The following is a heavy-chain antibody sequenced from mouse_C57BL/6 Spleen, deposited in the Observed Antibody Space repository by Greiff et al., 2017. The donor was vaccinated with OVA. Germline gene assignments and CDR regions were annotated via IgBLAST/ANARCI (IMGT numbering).Heavy chain of an antibody. CDR3: ARGGPLVTRRGYYFDY. V-gene: IGHV1-69*01. Sequence: QVQLQQPGAELVMPGASVKLSCKASGYTFTSYWMHWVKQRPGQGLEWIGEIDPSDSYTNYNQKFKGKSTLTVDKSSSTAYNQLISLTSEDSAVYYCARGGPLVTRRGYYFDYWGKGTTLTVSS. CDR2: IDPSDSYT. D-gene: IGHD2-2*01. CDR1: GYTFTSYW. J-gene: IGHJ2*01.